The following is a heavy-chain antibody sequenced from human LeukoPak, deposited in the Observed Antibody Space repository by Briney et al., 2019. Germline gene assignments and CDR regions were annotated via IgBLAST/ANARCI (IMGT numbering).Heavy chain of an antibody. J-gene: IGHJ4*02. V-gene: IGHV4-39*07. CDR2: IYYSGST. Sequence: SETLSLTCTVSGGSISSSSYYWGWIRQPPGKGLEWIGSIYYSGSTYYNPSLKSRVTISVDTSKNQFSLKLSSVTAADTAVYYCARETGTTGATIDYWGQGTLVTVSS. CDR1: GGSISSSSYY. CDR3: ARETGTTGATIDY. D-gene: IGHD1-14*01.